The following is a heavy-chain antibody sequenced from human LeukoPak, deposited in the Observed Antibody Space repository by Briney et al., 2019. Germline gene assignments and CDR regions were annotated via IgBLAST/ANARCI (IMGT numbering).Heavy chain of an antibody. V-gene: IGHV3-7*01. CDR3: ARDIEAAGLFPDY. D-gene: IGHD6-13*01. J-gene: IGHJ4*02. CDR1: GFTFSSYW. CDR2: IKYDGSEK. Sequence: GGSLRLSRAASGFTFSSYWMTWVRQAPGKGLEWVANIKYDGSEKDYMDSVKGRFTISRDNAKNSLYLQMNSLRAEDTAVYYCARDIEAAGLFPDYWGQGTLVTVSS.